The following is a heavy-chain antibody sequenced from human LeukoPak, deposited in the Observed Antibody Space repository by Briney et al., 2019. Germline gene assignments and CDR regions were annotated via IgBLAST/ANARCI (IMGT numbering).Heavy chain of an antibody. J-gene: IGHJ5*02. CDR1: GYTFTSYG. CDR2: ISAYNGNT. V-gene: IGHV1-18*01. D-gene: IGHD2-15*01. Sequence: ASVKVSCKASGYTFTSYGISWVRQAPGQGLEWMGWISAYNGNTNYAQKLQGRVTMTTDTSTSTAYMELRSLRSDDTAVYYRARTGGGRRFKNWFDPWGQGTLVTVSS. CDR3: ARTGGGRRFKNWFDP.